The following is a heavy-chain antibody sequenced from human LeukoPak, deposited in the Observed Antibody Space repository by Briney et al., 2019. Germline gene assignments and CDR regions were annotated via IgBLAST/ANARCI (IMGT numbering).Heavy chain of an antibody. Sequence: ASVKVSCKASGYTFTSYYMHWVRQAPGQGLEWMGIINPSGGSTSYAQKFQGRVTMTRDTSTSTVYMELSSLRSEDTAVYYCARAPTIMTTVTTRGRTLDYWGQGTLVTVSS. CDR3: ARAPTIMTTVTTRGRTLDY. CDR1: GYTFTSYY. V-gene: IGHV1-46*01. CDR2: INPSGGST. D-gene: IGHD4-17*01. J-gene: IGHJ4*02.